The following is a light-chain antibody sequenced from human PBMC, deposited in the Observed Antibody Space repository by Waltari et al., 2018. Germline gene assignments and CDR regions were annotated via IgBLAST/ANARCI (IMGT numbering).Light chain of an antibody. CDR1: QGILHGSNNRNS. J-gene: IGKJ4*01. Sequence: DIVMTQSPDSLAVSLGERATINCKSSQGILHGSNNRNSLAWYQQKPGQSPNLLIYCASTRESGVPDRFSGSGSGTDFSLTISSLQAEDVAVYYCQQYYRVPLTFGGGTKIEIK. V-gene: IGKV4-1*01. CDR3: QQYYRVPLT. CDR2: CAS.